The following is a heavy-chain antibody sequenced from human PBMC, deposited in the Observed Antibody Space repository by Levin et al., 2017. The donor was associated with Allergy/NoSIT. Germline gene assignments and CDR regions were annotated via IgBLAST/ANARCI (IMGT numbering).Heavy chain of an antibody. J-gene: IGHJ5*01. CDR1: GFAFNTKW. CDR2: INTDGSDT. D-gene: IGHD2-15*01. CDR3: ARGACASASCLDS. V-gene: IGHV3-74*01. Sequence: GESLKISCAASGFAFNTKWMHWVRQAPGKGLVWVAHINTDGSDTNYADSGKGRFTISRDNAKTVLFLQMNSLRADDTAVYYCARGACASASCLDSWGQGTLVTVSS.